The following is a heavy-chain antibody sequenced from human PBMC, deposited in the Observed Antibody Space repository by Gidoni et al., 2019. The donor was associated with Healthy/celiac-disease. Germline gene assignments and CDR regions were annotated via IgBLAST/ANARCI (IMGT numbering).Heavy chain of an antibody. CDR3: AKAVTSWFGELPH. V-gene: IGHV3-23*01. J-gene: IGHJ4*02. Sequence: EVQLLESGGGLVQLGGYLRLSGAASGLTFSSYAMSWVRQAPGKGLEWVSAISGSGGSTYYADSVKGRFTISRDNSKNTLYLQMNSLRAEDTAVYYCAKAVTSWFGELPHWGQGTLVTVSS. CDR2: ISGSGGST. CDR1: GLTFSSYA. D-gene: IGHD3-10*01.